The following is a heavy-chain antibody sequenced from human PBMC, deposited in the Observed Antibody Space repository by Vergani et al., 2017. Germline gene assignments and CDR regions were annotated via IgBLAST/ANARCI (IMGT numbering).Heavy chain of an antibody. CDR1: GGSFSGYY. CDR2: INHSGST. D-gene: IGHD6-19*01. Sequence: QVQLQQWGAGLLKPSETLSLTCAVYGGSFSGYYWSWIRQPPGKGLEWIGEINHSGSTNYNPSLKSRVTISVDTSKNQFSLKLSSVTAADTAVYYCARDSGSSGWYDYWGQGTLVTVSA. J-gene: IGHJ4*02. CDR3: ARDSGSSGWYDY. V-gene: IGHV4-34*01.